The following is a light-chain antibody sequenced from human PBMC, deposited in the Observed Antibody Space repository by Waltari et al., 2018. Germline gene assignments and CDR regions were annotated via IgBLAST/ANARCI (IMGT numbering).Light chain of an antibody. CDR3: MQALQSPWS. CDR1: RNLLHTNGYNY. J-gene: IGKJ1*01. CDR2: LGS. Sequence: DIVVTQSPLSLPVTPGEPASISCRSSRNLLHTNGYNYLDWYLQKPGQPPQLLIFLGSNRASGVPDRFSGSGSGTEFTLKISRVEAEDVGVYYCMQALQSPWSFGQGTKVEIK. V-gene: IGKV2-28*01.